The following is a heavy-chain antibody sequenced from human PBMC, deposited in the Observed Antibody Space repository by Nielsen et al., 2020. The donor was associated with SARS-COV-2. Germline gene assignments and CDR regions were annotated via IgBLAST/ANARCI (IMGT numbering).Heavy chain of an antibody. V-gene: IGHV3-53*01. CDR1: GFTVSSNY. D-gene: IGHD6-19*01. J-gene: IGHJ4*02. Sequence: GGSLRLSCAASGFTVSSNYMSWVRQAPGKGLEWVSVIYSGGSTYYADSVKGRFTISRDNSKNTLYLQMNSLRAKDTAVYYCASEIAVAGLDYWGQGTLVTVSS. CDR3: ASEIAVAGLDY. CDR2: IYSGGST.